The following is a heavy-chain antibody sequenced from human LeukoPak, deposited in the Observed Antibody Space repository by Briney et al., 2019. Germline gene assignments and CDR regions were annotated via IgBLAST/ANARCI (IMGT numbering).Heavy chain of an antibody. V-gene: IGHV3-7*05. D-gene: IGHD6-13*01. CDR3: ARAAAGFFDY. CDR2: IKQDGSEK. CDR1: GFAFSSYW. Sequence: GGSLRLSCAASGFAFSSYWMSWVRQAPGKGLEWVANIKQDGSEKYYVDSVKGRFTISRDNAKNSLYLQMNSLRDEDTAIYYCARAAAGFFDYWGQGTLVTVSS. J-gene: IGHJ4*02.